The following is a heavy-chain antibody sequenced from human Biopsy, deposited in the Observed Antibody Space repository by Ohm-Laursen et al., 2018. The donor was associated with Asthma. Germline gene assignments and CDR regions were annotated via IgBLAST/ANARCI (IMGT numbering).Heavy chain of an antibody. V-gene: IGHV3-53*01. J-gene: IGHJ4*02. D-gene: IGHD6-19*01. CDR2: IYSGGTS. CDR1: GFAVSRDH. Sequence: SLRLSCAASGFAVSRDHMFWVRQAPGKGLEWVSVIYSGGTSHTADSVRGRFTISRDYSKNTLYLQMHSLRAEDTVVYYCARGDSSGWSQYYFDYWGQGTLVTVSS. CDR3: ARGDSSGWSQYYFDY.